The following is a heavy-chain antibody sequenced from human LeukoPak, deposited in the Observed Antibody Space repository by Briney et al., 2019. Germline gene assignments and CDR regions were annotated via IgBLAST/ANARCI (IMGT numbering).Heavy chain of an antibody. V-gene: IGHV4-34*01. J-gene: IGHJ5*02. CDR1: GGSFSGYY. CDR3: ARHKTRGIVGALNWFDP. CDR2: INHSGST. D-gene: IGHD1-26*01. Sequence: PSETLSLTCAVYGGSFSGYYWSWIRQPPGKGLEWIGEINHSGSTNYNPSLKSRVTISVDTSKNQFSLKLSSVTAADTAVYYCARHKTRGIVGALNWFDPWGQGTLVTVSS.